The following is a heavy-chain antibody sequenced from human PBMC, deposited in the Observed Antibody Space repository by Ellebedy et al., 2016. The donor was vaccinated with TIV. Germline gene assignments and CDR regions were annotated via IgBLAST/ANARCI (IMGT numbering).Heavy chain of an antibody. D-gene: IGHD6-25*01. V-gene: IGHV3-7*01. CDR1: GLTFSTYW. CDR2: INQDGSHI. J-gene: IGHJ6*02. CDR3: ARGAARGIFYYYGMDV. Sequence: GESLKISXATSGLTFSTYWMNWVRQVPGKGLEWVANINQDGSHIYYVHSVKGRFTISRDNAKNSLYLQLNSLRTEDTAVYYCARGAARGIFYYYGMDVWGQGTTDTVSS.